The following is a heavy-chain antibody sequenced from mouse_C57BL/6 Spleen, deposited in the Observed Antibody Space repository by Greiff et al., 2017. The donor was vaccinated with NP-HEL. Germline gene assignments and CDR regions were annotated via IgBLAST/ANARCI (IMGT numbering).Heavy chain of an antibody. CDR1: GYTFTNYW. Sequence: VQLQQSGAELVRPGTSVKMSCKASGYTFTNYWIGWAKQRPGHGLEWIGDIYPGGGYTNYNEKFKGKATLTADKSSSTAYMQFSSLTSEDSAIYYCARRDMVTTEYFDYWGQGTTLTVSS. V-gene: IGHV1-63*01. J-gene: IGHJ2*01. CDR2: IYPGGGYT. D-gene: IGHD2-2*01. CDR3: ARRDMVTTEYFDY.